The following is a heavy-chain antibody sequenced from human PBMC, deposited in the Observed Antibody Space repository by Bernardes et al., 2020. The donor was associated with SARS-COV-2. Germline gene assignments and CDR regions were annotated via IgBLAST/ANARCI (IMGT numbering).Heavy chain of an antibody. D-gene: IGHD6-19*01. CDR3: ARDGAGLRGWPDYFDY. J-gene: IGHJ4*02. CDR2: IYTTGST. CDR1: GGSINSGSYY. V-gene: IGHV4-61*02. Sequence: SETLSLTCAVSGGSINSGSYYWSWIRQPAGKALEWIGRIYTTGSTNYNPSLKSRVIISVDASKNEFSLEVSSVTAADTAVYYCARDGAGLRGWPDYFDYWSPGTLVTVSS.